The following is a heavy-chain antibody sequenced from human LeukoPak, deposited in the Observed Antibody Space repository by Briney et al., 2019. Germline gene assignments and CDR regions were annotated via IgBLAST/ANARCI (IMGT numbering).Heavy chain of an antibody. V-gene: IGHV4-4*02. CDR2: INHSGST. J-gene: IGHJ5*02. CDR1: GVSITYSNW. CDR3: ARILRATRGGWFDP. D-gene: IGHD4-17*01. Sequence: PSETLSLTCAVSGVSITYSNWWSWIRQPPGKGLEWIGEINHSGSTNYNPSLKSRVTISVDTSKNQFSLKLSSVTAADTAVYYCARILRATRGGWFDPWGQGALVTVSS.